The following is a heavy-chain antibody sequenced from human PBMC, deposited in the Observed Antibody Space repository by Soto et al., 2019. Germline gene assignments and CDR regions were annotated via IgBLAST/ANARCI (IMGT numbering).Heavy chain of an antibody. CDR2: ISAYSGNT. CDR3: AREQYCGGDCYSDFDYYYYGMDV. CDR1: GYTFPNYG. Sequence: GASVEVSCKASGYTFPNYGISWVRQAPGQGLEWMGWISAYSGNTNYAQKLQGRVTMTTDTSTSTAYMELRSLRSDDTAVYYCAREQYCGGDCYSDFDYYYYGMDVWGQGTTVTVSS. D-gene: IGHD2-21*02. J-gene: IGHJ6*02. V-gene: IGHV1-18*01.